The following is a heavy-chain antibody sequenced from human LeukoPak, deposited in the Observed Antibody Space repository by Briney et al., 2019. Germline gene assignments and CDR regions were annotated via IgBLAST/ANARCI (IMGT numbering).Heavy chain of an antibody. CDR3: ARGHLISERRRYYYYYGMDV. Sequence: SSETLSLTCSVSGGSISSSSYYWGWIRQPPGKGLEWIGYIYYSGSTYYNPSLKSRVTISVDTSKNQFSLKLSSVTAADTAVYYCARGHLISERRRYYYYYGMDVWGQGTTVTVSS. D-gene: IGHD3-10*01. CDR2: IYYSGST. CDR1: GGSISSSSYY. J-gene: IGHJ6*02. V-gene: IGHV4-31*03.